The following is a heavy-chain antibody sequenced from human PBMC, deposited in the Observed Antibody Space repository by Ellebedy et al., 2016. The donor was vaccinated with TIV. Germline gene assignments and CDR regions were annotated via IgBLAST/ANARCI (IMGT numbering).Heavy chain of an antibody. CDR1: RGSFSDYY. V-gene: IGHV4-34*01. CDR3: ARFQSSYADFYGMDV. Sequence: SETLSLXCAVYRGSFSDYYWSWIRQPPGKGLQWIGEVNHSGSTNYNPSLKSRVTISVDTSKNQFFLKLTSVTAADTAVYYCARFQSSYADFYGMDVWGQGTTVTVSS. CDR2: VNHSGST. J-gene: IGHJ6*02. D-gene: IGHD6-6*01.